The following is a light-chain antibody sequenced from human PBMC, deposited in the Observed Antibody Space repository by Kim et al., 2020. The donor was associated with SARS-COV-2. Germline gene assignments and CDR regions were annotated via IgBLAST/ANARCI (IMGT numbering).Light chain of an antibody. V-gene: IGKV3-20*01. CDR3: QQYGSYPLT. J-gene: IGKJ4*01. Sequence: SPGDRASLSCRASHSVSSSYLAWYQQKPGQALRLLIYGASSRSTGIPDRFSGSGSRTDFTLTISRLEPEDVAVYYCQQYGSYPLTFGGGTKVDIK. CDR2: GAS. CDR1: HSVSSSY.